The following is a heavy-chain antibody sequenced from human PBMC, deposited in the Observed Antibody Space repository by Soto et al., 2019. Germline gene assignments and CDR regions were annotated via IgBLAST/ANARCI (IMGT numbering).Heavy chain of an antibody. V-gene: IGHV3-11*01. D-gene: IGHD3-3*01. CDR1: GFTFSDYY. CDR2: ISSSGSTI. CDR3: ARASNYDFWSGYTPLDAFDI. Sequence: LRLSCAASGFTFSDYYMSWIRQAPGKGLEWVSYISSSGSTIYYADSVKGRFTISRDNAKNSLYLQMNSLRAEDTAVYYCARASNYDFWSGYTPLDAFDIWGQGTMVTVSS. J-gene: IGHJ3*02.